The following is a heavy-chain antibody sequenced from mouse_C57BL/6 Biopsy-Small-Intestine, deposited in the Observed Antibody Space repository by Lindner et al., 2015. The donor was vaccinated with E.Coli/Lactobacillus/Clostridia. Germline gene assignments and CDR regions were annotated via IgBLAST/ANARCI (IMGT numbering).Heavy chain of an antibody. V-gene: IGHV1-9*01. D-gene: IGHD3-1*01. CDR2: ILPGSGGT. CDR1: GYTFTGYW. J-gene: IGHJ4*01. CDR3: ARRFGVPYVMDY. Sequence: VQLQESGAELMKPGASVRLSCKASGYTFTGYWMEWVKQRPGHGLEWIGEILPGSGGTNYNEKFKGKATFTADTSSNTAYMQLSSLTTEDSAIYYCARRFGVPYVMDYWGQGTSVTVSS.